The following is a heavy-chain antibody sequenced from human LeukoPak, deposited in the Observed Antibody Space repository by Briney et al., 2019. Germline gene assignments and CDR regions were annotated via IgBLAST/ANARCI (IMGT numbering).Heavy chain of an antibody. CDR2: FDPEDGET. J-gene: IGHJ4*02. CDR3: ATGVYDYVWGSYRSFDY. D-gene: IGHD3-16*02. Sequence: ASVKVSCKVSGYTLTELSMHWVRQAPGKGLEWMGGFDPEDGETIYAQKLQGRVTMTEDTSTDTAYMELSSLRSEDTAVYYCATGVYDYVWGSYRSFDYWGQGTLVTVSS. V-gene: IGHV1-24*01. CDR1: GYTLTELS.